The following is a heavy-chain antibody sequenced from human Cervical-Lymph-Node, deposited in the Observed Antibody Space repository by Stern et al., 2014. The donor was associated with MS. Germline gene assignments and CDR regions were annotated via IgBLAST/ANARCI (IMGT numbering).Heavy chain of an antibody. CDR1: GGSVNSVNYY. CDR3: TRGVRV. J-gene: IGHJ6*02. V-gene: IGHV4-61*01. Sequence: QVQLQESGPGLLKPSETLSLTCTVSGGSVNSVNYYWTWIRHPPGKGLEWIGYISYSGSTKYNPYLKSRVNISVDTSKNQFSLNLRSVTAADTAVYYCTRGVRVWGQGTTVTVSS. CDR2: ISYSGST.